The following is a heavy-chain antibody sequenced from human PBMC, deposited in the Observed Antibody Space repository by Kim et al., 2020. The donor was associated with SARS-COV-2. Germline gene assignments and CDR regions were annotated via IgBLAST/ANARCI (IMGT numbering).Heavy chain of an antibody. Sequence: ADAVNGRFTISRDNPKNPLYLRMNSLSAEDTAVYYCARQVGWRYSSGWYDRWGQGTLVTVSS. CDR3: ARQVGWRYSSGWYDR. D-gene: IGHD6-19*01. J-gene: IGHJ5*02. V-gene: IGHV3-30*01.